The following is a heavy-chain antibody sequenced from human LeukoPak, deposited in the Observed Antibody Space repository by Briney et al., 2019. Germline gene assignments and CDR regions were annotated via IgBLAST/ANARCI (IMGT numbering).Heavy chain of an antibody. CDR1: GFTFSSYA. D-gene: IGHD4-17*01. CDR3: AKDPLHGDYVDY. J-gene: IGHJ4*02. CDR2: ISGSRGST. V-gene: IGHV3-23*01. Sequence: GGSLRLSCAASGFTFSSYAMSWVRQAPGKGLEWVSAISGSRGSTYYADSVKGRFTISRDNSKNTLYLQMNSLRAEDTAVYYCAKDPLHGDYVDYWGQGTLVTVSS.